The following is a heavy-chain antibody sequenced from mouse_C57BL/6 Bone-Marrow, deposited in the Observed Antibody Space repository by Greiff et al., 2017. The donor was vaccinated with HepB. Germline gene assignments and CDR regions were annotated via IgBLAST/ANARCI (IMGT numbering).Heavy chain of an antibody. Sequence: VQLQQSVAELVRPGASVKLSCTASGFNIKNTYMHWVKQRPEQGLEWIGRIYPANGNTKYAQKFQGKATITADTTSNTAYLQHSSRTSEDTAIYYCARGYYYGSSLYFDYWGQGTALTVSS. J-gene: IGHJ2*01. V-gene: IGHV14-3*01. CDR2: IYPANGNT. D-gene: IGHD1-1*01. CDR3: ARGYYYGSSLYFDY. CDR1: GFNIKNTY.